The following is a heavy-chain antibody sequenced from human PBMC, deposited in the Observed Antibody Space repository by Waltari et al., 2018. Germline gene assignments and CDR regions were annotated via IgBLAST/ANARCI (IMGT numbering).Heavy chain of an antibody. Sequence: EVQLAESGGGLVQPGGSLRISCAASGFTVSNNYMSWVRQAPGKGLEWVVLIDSGGYTQYADSVKGRFTISRDNSKNTLYLQMNSLRVEDTAVYYCARNPRYDSPDWGQGTLVTVSS. J-gene: IGHJ4*02. D-gene: IGHD3-22*01. CDR3: ARNPRYDSPD. CDR1: GFTVSNNY. CDR2: IDSGGYT. V-gene: IGHV3-66*02.